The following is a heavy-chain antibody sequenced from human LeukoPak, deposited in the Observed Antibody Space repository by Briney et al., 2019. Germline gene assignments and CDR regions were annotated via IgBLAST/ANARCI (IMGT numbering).Heavy chain of an antibody. CDR2: IFGADTT. CDR1: DFIVIDSH. D-gene: IGHD3-16*01. Sequence: GGSLRLSCAATDFIVIDSHMSWVRQAPGRGLEWVSVIFGADTTFYADSVKGRFTISRDNLQNTVNLQMNSLRDDDTAVYYCARGGEILDYWGQGTQVTVSS. V-gene: IGHV3-53*01. CDR3: ARGGEILDY. J-gene: IGHJ4*02.